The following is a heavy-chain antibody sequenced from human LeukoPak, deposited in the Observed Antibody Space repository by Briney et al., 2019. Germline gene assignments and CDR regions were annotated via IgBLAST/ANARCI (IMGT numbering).Heavy chain of an antibody. CDR2: ISYDGSNK. Sequence: GGSLRLSCAASGFTFSSYAMHWVRQAPGKGLEWVAVISYDGSNKYYADSVKGRFTISRDNSKNTLYLQMNSLRAEDTAVYYCARDAYGDLGPYYFDYWGQGTLVTVSS. CDR3: ARDAYGDLGPYYFDY. D-gene: IGHD4-17*01. V-gene: IGHV3-30-3*01. J-gene: IGHJ4*02. CDR1: GFTFSSYA.